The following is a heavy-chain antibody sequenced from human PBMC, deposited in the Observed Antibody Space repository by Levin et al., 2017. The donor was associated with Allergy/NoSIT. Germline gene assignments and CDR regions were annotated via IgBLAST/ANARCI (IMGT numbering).Heavy chain of an antibody. D-gene: IGHD3-16*01. V-gene: IGHV5-51*01. CDR3: ARRLSYVGDWYFDL. J-gene: IGHJ2*01. Sequence: PGGSLRLSCKGSGYSFTSYWIGWVRQMPGKGLEWMGIIYPGDSDTRYSPSFQGQVTISADKSISTAYLQWSSLKASDTAMYYCARRLSYVGDWYFDLWGRGTLVTVSS. CDR1: GYSFTSYW. CDR2: IYPGDSDT.